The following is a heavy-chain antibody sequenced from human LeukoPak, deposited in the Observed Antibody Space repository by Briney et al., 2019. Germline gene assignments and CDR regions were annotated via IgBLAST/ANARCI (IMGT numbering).Heavy chain of an antibody. CDR2: IYYSGST. CDR3: ASGAVESTGWFDP. D-gene: IGHD5/OR15-5a*01. Sequence: SETLSLTCTVSGGSISSGGYYWSWIRQHPGKGLEWIGCIYYSGSTYYNPSLKSRVTISVDTSKNQFSLKLSSVTAADTAVYYCASGAVESTGWFDPWGQGTLVTVSS. V-gene: IGHV4-31*03. CDR1: GGSISSGGYY. J-gene: IGHJ5*02.